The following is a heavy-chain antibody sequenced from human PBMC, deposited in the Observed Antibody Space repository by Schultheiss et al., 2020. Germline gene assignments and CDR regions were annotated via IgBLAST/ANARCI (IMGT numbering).Heavy chain of an antibody. D-gene: IGHD4-23*01. CDR1: GFTFSSYE. CDR2: ITSGSTI. Sequence: GGSLRLSCAASGFTFSSYEMNWVRQAPGKGLEWVSYITSGSTIYYADSVKGRFTISRDNAKNSLYLQMNSLRAEDTAVYYCARDWDYGGNSGDAYYYYGMDVWGKGTTVTVSS. CDR3: ARDWDYGGNSGDAYYYYGMDV. J-gene: IGHJ6*04. V-gene: IGHV3-48*03.